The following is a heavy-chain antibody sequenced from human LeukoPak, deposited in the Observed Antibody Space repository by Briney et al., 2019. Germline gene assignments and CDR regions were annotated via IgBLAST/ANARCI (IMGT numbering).Heavy chain of an antibody. V-gene: IGHV4-59*01. CDR2: IYYSGST. Sequence: SETLSLTCTVSGVSISSYYWSWIRQPPGKGLEWIGYIYYSGSTNYNPSLKSRATISVDTSKNQFSLKLSSVTAADTAVYYCARRRDYGPTFFDYWGQGTLVTVSS. CDR1: GVSISSYY. CDR3: ARRRDYGPTFFDY. J-gene: IGHJ4*02. D-gene: IGHD4-17*01.